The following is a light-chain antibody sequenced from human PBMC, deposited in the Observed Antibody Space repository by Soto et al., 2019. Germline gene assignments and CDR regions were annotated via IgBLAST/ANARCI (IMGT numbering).Light chain of an antibody. CDR1: SGHSSYA. J-gene: IGLJ2*01. CDR3: QTWGTGIVV. V-gene: IGLV4-69*01. Sequence: QPVLTQSPSASASLGASVKLTCTLSSGHSSYAIAWHQQQPEKGPRYLMKLNSDGSHSKGDGIPDRFSGSSSGAERYLTSSSLQSEDGADYYCQTWGTGIVVFGGGTKLTVL. CDR2: LNSDGSH.